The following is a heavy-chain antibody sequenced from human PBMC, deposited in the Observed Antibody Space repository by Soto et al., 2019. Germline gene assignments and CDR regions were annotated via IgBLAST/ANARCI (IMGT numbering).Heavy chain of an antibody. D-gene: IGHD3-10*01. CDR3: ARVAITLVRGVSFYYYYGMDV. Sequence: QVQLVQSGAEVKKPGASVKVSCKASGYTFTSYGISWVRQAPGQGLEWMGWISAYNGNTNYAQKLQGRVTTTTDTSTSTAYMELRSLRSDDTAVYYCARVAITLVRGVSFYYYYGMDVWGQGTTVTVSS. J-gene: IGHJ6*02. CDR1: GYTFTSYG. V-gene: IGHV1-18*01. CDR2: ISAYNGNT.